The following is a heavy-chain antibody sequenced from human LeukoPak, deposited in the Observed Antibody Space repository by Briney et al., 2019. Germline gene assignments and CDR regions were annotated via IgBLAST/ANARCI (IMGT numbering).Heavy chain of an antibody. J-gene: IGHJ5*02. CDR1: GGTFSSYA. V-gene: IGHV1-69*05. CDR3: ARAHQASYCSSTSCWAWANWFDP. D-gene: IGHD2-2*01. Sequence: SVKVSCKASGGTFSSYAISWVRQAPGQGLEWVGGIIPIFGTANYAQKFQGRVTITTDESTSTAYMELSSLRSEDTAVYYCARAHQASYCSSTSCWAWANWFDPWGQGTLVTVSS. CDR2: IIPIFGTA.